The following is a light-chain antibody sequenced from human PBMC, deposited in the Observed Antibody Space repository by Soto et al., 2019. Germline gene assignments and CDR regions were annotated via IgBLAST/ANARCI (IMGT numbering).Light chain of an antibody. J-gene: IGKJ4*01. Sequence: AIQVTQSPSSLSASVGDRVTITCRASQAIRNDLGWYQQKPGKAPKVLIYAASSLQSGVPSRFSGSGSGTDFTFTISSLQPEYFATYYCLQDYSYPYTFGGGTKVEIK. CDR2: AAS. V-gene: IGKV1-6*01. CDR3: LQDYSYPYT. CDR1: QAIRND.